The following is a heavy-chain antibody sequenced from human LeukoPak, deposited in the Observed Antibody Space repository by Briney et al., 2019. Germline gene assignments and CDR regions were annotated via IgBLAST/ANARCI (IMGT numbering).Heavy chain of an antibody. V-gene: IGHV1-69*13. D-gene: IGHD1-26*01. J-gene: IGHJ4*02. CDR3: ARDEGSPSGSYYDY. CDR1: GGTFSSYA. CDR2: IIPIFGTA. Sequence: ASVKVSCKASGGTFSSYAISWVRQAPGQGLEWMVGIIPIFGTANYAQKFQGRVTITADESTSTAYMELSSLRSEDTAVYYCARDEGSPSGSYYDYWGQGTLVTVSS.